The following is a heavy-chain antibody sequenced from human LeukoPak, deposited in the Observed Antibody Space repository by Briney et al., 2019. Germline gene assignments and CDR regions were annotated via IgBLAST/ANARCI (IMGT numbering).Heavy chain of an antibody. J-gene: IGHJ4*02. Sequence: GSLRLSCAASGFTFSSYAMHWVRQAPGKGLEWVAVISYDGSNKYYADSVKGRFTISRDNSKNTLYLQMNSLRAEDTAVYYCARASLVGAYFDYWGQGTLVTVSS. V-gene: IGHV3-30-3*01. CDR1: GFTFSSYA. CDR3: ARASLVGAYFDY. CDR2: ISYDGSNK. D-gene: IGHD1-26*01.